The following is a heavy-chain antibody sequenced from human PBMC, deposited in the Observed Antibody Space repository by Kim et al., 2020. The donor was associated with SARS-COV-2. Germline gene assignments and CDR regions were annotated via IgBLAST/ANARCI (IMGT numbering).Heavy chain of an antibody. Sequence: ASVKVSCKTSGYSFAYYAIHWVRQVPGQRLEWMGWINTDTGNTRHSQKFQDRVTFTRDASATTAYMELTSLRPEDTAVYYCARLIYSHDDTDEPFDYWGQGTLVTVSS. CDR3: ARLIYSHDDTDEPFDY. V-gene: IGHV1-3*04. CDR1: GYSFAYYA. D-gene: IGHD3-9*01. CDR2: INTDTGNT. J-gene: IGHJ4*02.